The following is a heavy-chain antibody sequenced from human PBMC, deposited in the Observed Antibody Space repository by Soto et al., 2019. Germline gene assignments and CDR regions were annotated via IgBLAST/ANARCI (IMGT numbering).Heavy chain of an antibody. J-gene: IGHJ6*02. CDR3: VQSRCGGDCLQSYSSHSYYGLDV. Sequence: QITLKESGPTLVKPTQTLTLTCSFSGFSLSTTGVGVGWIRQPPGKALEWLALIDWDDDKRYNPSLNSRLTITKDTSKNQVVLAMTNMDPVDTATYYCVQSRCGGDCLQSYSSHSYYGLDVWGQWTTVTVSS. V-gene: IGHV2-5*02. CDR1: GFSLSTTGVG. CDR2: IDWDDDK. D-gene: IGHD2-21*02.